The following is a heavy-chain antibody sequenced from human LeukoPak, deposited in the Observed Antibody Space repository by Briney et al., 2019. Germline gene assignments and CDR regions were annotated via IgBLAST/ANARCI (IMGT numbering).Heavy chain of an antibody. J-gene: IGHJ4*02. V-gene: IGHV4-61*02. CDR3: ASLGSDDY. CDR2: VYRNGNI. CDR1: GDSISSGSYY. Sequence: SETLSLTCTVSGDSISSGSYYWNWIRQPAGKGLEWIGRVYRNGNINYNPSLKSRVTISPDTSKNQFSLKLTSVIAADTAVYYCASLGSDDYWGQGTLVTVSS. D-gene: IGHD2-15*01.